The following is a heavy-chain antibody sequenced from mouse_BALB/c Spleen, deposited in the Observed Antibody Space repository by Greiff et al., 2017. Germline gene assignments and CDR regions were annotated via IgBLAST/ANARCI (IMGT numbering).Heavy chain of an antibody. Sequence: VQLLESGPGLVAPSHTLSITCTASGFSFTSYGVHWVRQPPGKGLEWLGVIWAGCSTSYNSALMSRLGIIKDNTKSQVILTMNSLQTDDTAMYYCARDYCGSSYPFAYWGQGTLVTVSA. CDR2: IWAGCST. V-gene: IGHV2-9*02. CDR1: GFSFTSYG. D-gene: IGHD1-1*01. J-gene: IGHJ3*01. CDR3: ARDYCGSSYPFAY.